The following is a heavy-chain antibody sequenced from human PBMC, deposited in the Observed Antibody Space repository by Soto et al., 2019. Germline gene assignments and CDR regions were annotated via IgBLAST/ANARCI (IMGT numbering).Heavy chain of an antibody. CDR2: ISSSGSTI. D-gene: IGHD3-3*01. Sequence: EVQLVESGGGLVQPGGSLRLSCAASGFTFSSYEMNWVRQAPGKGLEWVSYISSSGSTIYYADSVKGRFTISRDNAKNSLYLQMNSLRAEDTAVYYCAREANYDFWSGYYTWGDYWGQGTLVTVSS. CDR3: AREANYDFWSGYYTWGDY. CDR1: GFTFSSYE. V-gene: IGHV3-48*03. J-gene: IGHJ4*02.